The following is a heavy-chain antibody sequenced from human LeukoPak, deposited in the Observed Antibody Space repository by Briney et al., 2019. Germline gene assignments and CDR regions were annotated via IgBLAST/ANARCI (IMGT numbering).Heavy chain of an antibody. J-gene: IGHJ6*02. CDR1: GFTFSSYA. Sequence: GGSLRLSCAASGFTFSSYAMSWVRQAPGKGLEWVSAISGSGGSTYYAHSVKGRFTISRDNSKNTLYLQMNSLRAEDTAVYYCARGSEAVGTSPRYYYYGMDVWGQGTTVTVSS. D-gene: IGHD6-13*01. CDR2: ISGSGGST. V-gene: IGHV3-23*01. CDR3: ARGSEAVGTSPRYYYYGMDV.